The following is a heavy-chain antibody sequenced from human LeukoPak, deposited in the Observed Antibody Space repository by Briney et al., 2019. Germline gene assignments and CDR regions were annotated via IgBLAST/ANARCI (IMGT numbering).Heavy chain of an antibody. Sequence: GGYLRLSCAASEFTFSSHSMNWVRQAPGNGLDWVLSISRSGGSIYYADSLKGRFTISRDNAKNSLYLQMNSLRAEDTAVYFCARSLKVSAALDVFDIWGQGTMVTVSS. CDR1: EFTFSSHS. V-gene: IGHV3-21*01. D-gene: IGHD2-2*01. CDR2: ISRSGGSI. J-gene: IGHJ3*02. CDR3: ARSLKVSAALDVFDI.